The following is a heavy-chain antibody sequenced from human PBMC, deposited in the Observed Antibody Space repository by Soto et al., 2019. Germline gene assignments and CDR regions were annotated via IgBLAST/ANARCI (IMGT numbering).Heavy chain of an antibody. J-gene: IGHJ1*01. Sequence: GGSLRLSCSASGFTFSNYSMTWVRQAPGKGLEWVSTISGSGFSTYFADSVKGRFTISRDNSKNTLSLQMNSLRAEDTAVYYCAKDLEDYGDYVGYFQHWGQGTLVTVSS. CDR1: GFTFSNYS. V-gene: IGHV3-23*01. CDR3: AKDLEDYGDYVGYFQH. CDR2: ISGSGFST. D-gene: IGHD4-17*01.